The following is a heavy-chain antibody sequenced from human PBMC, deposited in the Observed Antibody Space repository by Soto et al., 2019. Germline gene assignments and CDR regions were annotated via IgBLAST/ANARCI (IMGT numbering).Heavy chain of an antibody. D-gene: IGHD3-22*01. CDR1: GGAVTSGAYY. CDR2: IHYSGRT. J-gene: IGHJ5*02. V-gene: IGHV4-31*11. CDR3: ARYYFDSSGYSNWFDP. Sequence: PSGTLWLTGAVSGGAVTSGAYYWTWIRQHPGKGLEWIAYIHYSGRTYYNPSLKSRVTISVDTSNNQFSLKLSSVTAADTAVYYRARYYFDSSGYSNWFDPWGQGTLVTVSS.